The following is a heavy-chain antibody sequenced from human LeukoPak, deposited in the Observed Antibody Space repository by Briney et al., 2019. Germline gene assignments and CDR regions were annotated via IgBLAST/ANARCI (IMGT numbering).Heavy chain of an antibody. J-gene: IGHJ4*02. CDR2: IYYSGST. D-gene: IGHD6-6*01. V-gene: IGHV4-39*02. CDR1: GYSISSSSYH. CDR3: ARDSRAARPDY. Sequence: PSETLSLTCAVSGYSISSSSYHWGWIRQPPGKGLEWIGSIYYSGSTYYNPSLKSRVTISVDTSKNQFSLKLSSVTAADTAVYYCARDSRAARPDYWGQGTLVTVSS.